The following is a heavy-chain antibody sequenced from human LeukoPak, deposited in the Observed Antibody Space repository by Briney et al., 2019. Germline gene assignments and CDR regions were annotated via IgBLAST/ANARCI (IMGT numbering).Heavy chain of an antibody. J-gene: IGHJ6*02. CDR3: ARDQGLRFFGPYHPYGMDV. V-gene: IGHV3-21*01. CDR2: ISSSSSYI. CDR1: GFTFSSYS. D-gene: IGHD3-3*01. Sequence: GGSLRLSCAASGFTFSSYSMNWVRQAPGKGLEWVSSISSSSSYIYYADSVKGRFTISRDNAKNSLYLQMNSLRAEDTAVYYSARDQGLRFFGPYHPYGMDVWGQGTTVTVSS.